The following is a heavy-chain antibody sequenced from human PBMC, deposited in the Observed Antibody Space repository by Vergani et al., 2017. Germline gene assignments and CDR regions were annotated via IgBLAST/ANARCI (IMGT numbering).Heavy chain of an antibody. CDR3: AGDHGYSYDGYYYYYGMDV. D-gene: IGHD5-18*01. CDR1: GFSFPGYA. CDR2: VSGSSATP. J-gene: IGHJ6*02. V-gene: IGHV3-23*01. Sequence: EVQLLESGGGLVQPGGSLRLSCEASGFSFPGYAMSWVRQAPGKGLEWVSSVSGSSATPYYADSVKGRFIISRDNSKNTLHLQMNSLRADDTAVYYCAGDHGYSYDGYYYYYGMDVWGQGTTVTVSS.